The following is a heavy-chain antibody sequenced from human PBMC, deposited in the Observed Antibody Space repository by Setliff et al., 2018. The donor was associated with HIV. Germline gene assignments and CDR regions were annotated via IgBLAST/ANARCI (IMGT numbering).Heavy chain of an antibody. CDR1: GGSISRFY. V-gene: IGHV4-4*08. Sequence: KTSETLSLTCSVSGGSISRFYWSWVRQSPGKELEWIGYIYTSGISHYNPSLKSRVTLSLDTSKNQFSLKLDSVTAADTAVYYCARDNEQMAVPGAVFDYWGQGTLVTVSS. J-gene: IGHJ4*02. D-gene: IGHD6-19*01. CDR2: IYTSGIS. CDR3: ARDNEQMAVPGAVFDY.